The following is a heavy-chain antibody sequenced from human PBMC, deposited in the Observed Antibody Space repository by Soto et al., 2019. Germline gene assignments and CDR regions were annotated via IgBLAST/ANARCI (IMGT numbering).Heavy chain of an antibody. CDR3: ARDCSSTSCYADYYYYYGMDV. Sequence: SETLSLTCTVSGGSISSSSYYWGWIRQPPGKGLEWIGSIYYSGSTYYNPSLKSRVTISVDTSKNQFTLKLSSVTAADTAVYYCARDCSSTSCYADYYYYYGMDVWGQGTTVTVSS. CDR1: GGSISSSSYY. V-gene: IGHV4-39*06. J-gene: IGHJ6*02. CDR2: IYYSGST. D-gene: IGHD2-2*01.